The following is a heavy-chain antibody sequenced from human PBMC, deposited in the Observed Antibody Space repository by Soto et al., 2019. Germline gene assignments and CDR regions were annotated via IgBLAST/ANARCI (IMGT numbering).Heavy chain of an antibody. J-gene: IGHJ6*02. Sequence: GESLKISCKGSGYSFTSYWIGWVRQMPGKGLEWMGIIYPGDSDTRYSPSFQGQVTISADKSISTAYLQWSSLKASDTVMYYCARLDSSGLRGYYYGMDVWGQGTTVTVSS. D-gene: IGHD6-19*01. CDR3: ARLDSSGLRGYYYGMDV. V-gene: IGHV5-51*01. CDR1: GYSFTSYW. CDR2: IYPGDSDT.